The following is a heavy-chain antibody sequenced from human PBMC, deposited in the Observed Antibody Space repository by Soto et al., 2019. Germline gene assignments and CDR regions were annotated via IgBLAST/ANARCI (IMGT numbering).Heavy chain of an antibody. J-gene: IGHJ5*02. D-gene: IGHD5-12*01. CDR3: AREGYRAWFDP. CDR1: GGSFSGYY. CDR2: INHSGST. Sequence: SETLSLTCAVYGGSFSGYYWSWIRQPPGKGLEWIGEINHSGSTNYNPSLKSRVTISADTSKNQFSLKLSSVTAADTAVYYCAREGYRAWFDPWGQGTLVTVSS. V-gene: IGHV4-34*01.